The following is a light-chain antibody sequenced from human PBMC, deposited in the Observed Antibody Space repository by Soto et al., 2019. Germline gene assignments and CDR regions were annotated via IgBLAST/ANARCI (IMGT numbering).Light chain of an antibody. J-gene: IGLJ1*01. CDR1: SGDVGGYDY. CDR2: EVT. V-gene: IGLV2-8*01. Sequence: QSVLTQPPSASGAPGQSVTISGTGTSGDVGGYDYVSWYQQHPGKAPKLMIYEVTKRPLGVPDRFSGSKSGNTASLTVSGLQAEDEADYYCSSYAGSDNPYVFGTGTKVTVL. CDR3: SSYAGSDNPYV.